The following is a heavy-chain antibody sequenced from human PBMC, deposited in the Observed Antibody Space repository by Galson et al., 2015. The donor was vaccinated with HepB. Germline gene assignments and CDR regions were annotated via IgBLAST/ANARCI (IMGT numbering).Heavy chain of an antibody. V-gene: IGHV3-49*03. CDR3: TRAYYYDSSGYSDGWFDP. Sequence: SLRLSCAASGFTFGDYAMSWFRQAPGKGLEWVGFIRSKAYGGTTEYAASVKGRFTISRDDSKSIAYLQMNSLKTEDTAVYYCTRAYYYDSSGYSDGWFDPWGQGTLVTVSS. J-gene: IGHJ5*02. CDR2: IRSKAYGGTT. D-gene: IGHD3-22*01. CDR1: GFTFGDYA.